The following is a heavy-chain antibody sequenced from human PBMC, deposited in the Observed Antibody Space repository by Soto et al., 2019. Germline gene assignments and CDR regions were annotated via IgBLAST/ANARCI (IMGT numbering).Heavy chain of an antibody. Sequence: SVKVSCKASGFTSTSSAVQWVRQARGQRLEWIGWIVVGSGNTNYAQKFQERVTITRDMSTSTAYMELSSLRSEDTAVYYCAAEIRDEAAGTMDVWGQGTTVTVSS. V-gene: IGHV1-58*01. CDR1: GFTSTSSA. CDR3: AAEIRDEAAGTMDV. J-gene: IGHJ6*02. CDR2: IVVGSGNT. D-gene: IGHD6-13*01.